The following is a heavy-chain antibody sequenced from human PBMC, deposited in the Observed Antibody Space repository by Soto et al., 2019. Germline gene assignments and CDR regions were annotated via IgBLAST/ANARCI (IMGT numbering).Heavy chain of an antibody. Sequence: GGSLRLSCAASGFSFGSYALSWVRQAPGKGLEWVSTISGSDGKTFYADSVKGRFSISRDTSQSALYLQMNSLRADDTAMYYCARWSYLDYWGQGT. CDR2: ISGSDGKT. J-gene: IGHJ4*02. CDR1: GFSFGSYA. V-gene: IGHV3-23*01. CDR3: ARWSYLDY. D-gene: IGHD3-3*01.